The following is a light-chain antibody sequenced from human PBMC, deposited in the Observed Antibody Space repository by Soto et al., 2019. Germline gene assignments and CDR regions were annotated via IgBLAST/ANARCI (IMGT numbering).Light chain of an antibody. CDR3: HHVDSYPRT. Sequence: DIQMTKSPSSLSAYEGDRVTITCRASQGISNYLAWYQQTPGKAPTVLIYASSTLQTGIPSRCSGSGSGTDFSLTISSLHPEDVATYFCHHVDSYPRTFGQGTKVDIK. J-gene: IGKJ1*01. CDR1: QGISNY. V-gene: IGKV1-16*01. CDR2: ASS.